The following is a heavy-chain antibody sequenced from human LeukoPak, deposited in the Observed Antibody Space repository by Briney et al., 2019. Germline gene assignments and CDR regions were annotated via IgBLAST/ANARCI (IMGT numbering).Heavy chain of an antibody. CDR2: IYTSGST. CDR1: GGSISSGSYY. D-gene: IGHD3-10*01. CDR3: ARFIWDYYGSGSYFMPLTYYYMDV. Sequence: SETLSLTCTVSGGSISSGSYYWSWIRQPAGKGLEWVERIYTSGSTNYNPSLKSRVTISVDTSKNQFSLKLSSVTAADTAVYYCARFIWDYYGSGSYFMPLTYYYMDVWGKGTTVTISS. V-gene: IGHV4-61*02. J-gene: IGHJ6*03.